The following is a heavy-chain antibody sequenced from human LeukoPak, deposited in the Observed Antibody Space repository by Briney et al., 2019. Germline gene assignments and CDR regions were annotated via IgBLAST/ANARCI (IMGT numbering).Heavy chain of an antibody. J-gene: IGHJ4*02. CDR2: IGSGGIDI. D-gene: IGHD1-1*01. Sequence: GGAPKLLFGASGFTFNSPGKHVGRQEPGEALVWVSRIGSGGIDITYADAVKGRFIVSRDNAKNILYLQMNSLRVEDTAVYYCVGDRGSPGDYWGQGTLVTVSS. V-gene: IGHV3-74*01. CDR1: GFTFNSPG. CDR3: VGDRGSPGDY.